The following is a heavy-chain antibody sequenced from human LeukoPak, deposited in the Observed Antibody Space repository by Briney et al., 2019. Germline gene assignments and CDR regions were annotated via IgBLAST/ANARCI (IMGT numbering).Heavy chain of an antibody. Sequence: GGSLRLSCAASGFTFSSYAMSWVRQAPGKGLEWVSAISGSGGSTYYADSVKGRFTISRDNSKNTLYLQMNSLRAEDTAVYYCAKGGSKGSQISGWFPAHFDYWGQGTLVTVSS. CDR1: GFTFSSYA. CDR2: ISGSGGST. D-gene: IGHD6-19*01. V-gene: IGHV3-23*01. J-gene: IGHJ4*02. CDR3: AKGGSKGSQISGWFPAHFDY.